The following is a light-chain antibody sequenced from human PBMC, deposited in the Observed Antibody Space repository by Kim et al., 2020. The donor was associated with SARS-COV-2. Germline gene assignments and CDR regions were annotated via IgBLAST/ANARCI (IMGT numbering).Light chain of an antibody. CDR3: QNCNSAPYT. CDR2: TAS. Sequence: SESVGNRVTITCRARQGIRNSLAWYQQKPGKVPKLLIYTASALPSGVPSRFSGGGSGTDFTLTISSLQPEDVATYYCQNCNSAPYTFGQGTKLEI. CDR1: QGIRNS. V-gene: IGKV1-27*01. J-gene: IGKJ2*01.